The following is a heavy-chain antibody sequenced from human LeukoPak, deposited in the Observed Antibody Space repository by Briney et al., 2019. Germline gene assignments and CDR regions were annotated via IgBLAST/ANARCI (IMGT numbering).Heavy chain of an antibody. V-gene: IGHV1-3*01. Sequence: GASVKVSCKASGYTFTSYGMHWVRQAPGQRLEWMGWINAGNGNTKYSQKFQGRVTITRDTSASTAYMELSSLRSEDTAVYYCARGSFGLWFGELGFDYWGQGTLVTVSS. CDR1: GYTFTSYG. D-gene: IGHD3-10*01. J-gene: IGHJ4*02. CDR3: ARGSFGLWFGELGFDY. CDR2: INAGNGNT.